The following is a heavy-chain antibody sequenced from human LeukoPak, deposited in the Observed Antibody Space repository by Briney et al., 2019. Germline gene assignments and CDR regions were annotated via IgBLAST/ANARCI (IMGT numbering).Heavy chain of an antibody. Sequence: PGGSLRLSCAASGFTVSSNYMSWVRQAPGKGLEWVSVTYSGGSTYYADSVKGRFTISRDNSKNTLYLQMNSLRAEDTAVYYCAREGSRYCSSTSCYTDWGQGTLVTVSS. V-gene: IGHV3-53*01. D-gene: IGHD2-2*02. CDR1: GFTVSSNY. CDR3: AREGSRYCSSTSCYTD. J-gene: IGHJ4*02. CDR2: TYSGGST.